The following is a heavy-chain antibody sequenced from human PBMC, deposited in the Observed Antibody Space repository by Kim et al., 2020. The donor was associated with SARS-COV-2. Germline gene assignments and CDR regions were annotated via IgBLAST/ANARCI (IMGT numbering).Heavy chain of an antibody. CDR3: ARAPDRYGYYYYGMDV. J-gene: IGHJ6*02. D-gene: IGHD5-18*01. Sequence: ASVKVSCKASGYTFTSYGISWVRQAPGQGLEWMGWISAYNGNTNYAQKLQGRVTMTTDTSTSTAYMELRSLRSDDTAVYYCARAPDRYGYYYYGMDVWGQGTTVTVSS. V-gene: IGHV1-18*01. CDR2: ISAYNGNT. CDR1: GYTFTSYG.